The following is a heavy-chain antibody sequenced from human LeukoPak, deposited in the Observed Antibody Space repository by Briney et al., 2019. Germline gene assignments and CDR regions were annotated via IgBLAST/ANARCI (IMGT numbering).Heavy chain of an antibody. Sequence: PGGSLRLSCAASGFTFSSYSMNWVRQAPGKGLEWVSSISSSSSYIYYADSVKGRFTISRDNAKNSLYLQMNSLRAEDTAVYYCARVGDSRSWYPPFDYWGQGTLVTVSS. D-gene: IGHD6-13*01. CDR1: GFTFSSYS. CDR3: ARVGDSRSWYPPFDY. V-gene: IGHV3-21*01. J-gene: IGHJ4*02. CDR2: ISSSSSYI.